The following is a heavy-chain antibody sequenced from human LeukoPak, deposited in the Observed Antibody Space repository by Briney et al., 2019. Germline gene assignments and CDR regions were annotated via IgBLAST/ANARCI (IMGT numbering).Heavy chain of an antibody. Sequence: PSETLSLTCTVSGGSINNYHWGWIRQPPGKGLEWIGYISYSGTTIYNPSLKSRVTISVDMSKSQFSLKLNSVTAADTAVYYCGRVTTGTVDHWGQGTLVTVSS. CDR2: ISYSGTT. CDR1: GGSINNYH. CDR3: GRVTTGTVDH. V-gene: IGHV4-59*01. D-gene: IGHD1-1*01. J-gene: IGHJ4*02.